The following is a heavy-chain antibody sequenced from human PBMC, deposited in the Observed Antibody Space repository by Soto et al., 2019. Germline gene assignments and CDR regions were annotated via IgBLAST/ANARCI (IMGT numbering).Heavy chain of an antibody. V-gene: IGHV4-34*01. J-gene: IGHJ6*02. Sequence: SETLSLTCAVYGGSLSGYYWSWIRQPPGKGLEWIGEINHSESTNYNPSLKSRVTISVDTSKNQFSLKLSSVTAADTAVYYGARDVRYCSSTSSYSPFYYYYGTDVCGQGTPVTVSS. D-gene: IGHD2-2*02. CDR3: ARDVRYCSSTSSYSPFYYYYGTDV. CDR1: GGSLSGYY. CDR2: INHSEST.